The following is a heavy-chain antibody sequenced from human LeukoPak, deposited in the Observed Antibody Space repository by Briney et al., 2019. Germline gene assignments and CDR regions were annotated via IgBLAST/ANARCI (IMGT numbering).Heavy chain of an antibody. CDR3: ARAGRWEGRPHAFDI. Sequence: PSETLSLTCTVSGGSISSYYWSWIRQLAGKGLEWIGRIYTSGSTNYNPSLKSRVTISVDTSKSQFSLKLSSVTAADTAVYYCARAGRWEGRPHAFDIWGQGIMVTVSS. J-gene: IGHJ3*02. V-gene: IGHV4-4*07. CDR2: IYTSGST. D-gene: IGHD1-26*01. CDR1: GGSISSYY.